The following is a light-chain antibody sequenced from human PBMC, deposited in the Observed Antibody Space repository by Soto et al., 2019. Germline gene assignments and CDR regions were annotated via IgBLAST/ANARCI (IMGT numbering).Light chain of an antibody. CDR2: GAS. J-gene: IGKJ1*01. CDR3: HQNNQRPPWT. V-gene: IGKV3-15*01. CDR1: QSVSTN. Sequence: ERVRAEFPAPLSVSPGERSTLSCRSSQSVSTNLAWSQQKPGQAPRLLIYGASTRATGIPARFSGSGSGTEFTLTISSLQSEDFPVYYCHQNNQRPPWTFGQGTKVDI.